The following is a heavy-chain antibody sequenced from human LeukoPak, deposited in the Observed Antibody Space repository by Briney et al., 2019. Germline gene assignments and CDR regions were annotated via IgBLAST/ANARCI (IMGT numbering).Heavy chain of an antibody. CDR1: GFTFSTFA. D-gene: IGHD1-26*01. CDR3: ARSLVVGATYPYH. V-gene: IGHV3-21*01. Sequence: KPGGSLRLSCAASGFTFSTFAMVWVRQPPGKGLEWVSSIFPSGGEIHYADSVKGRFTISRDNARNSLYLQLNSLRAEDTAVYYCARSLVVGATYPYHWGQGTLVTVSS. J-gene: IGHJ5*02. CDR2: IFPSGGEI.